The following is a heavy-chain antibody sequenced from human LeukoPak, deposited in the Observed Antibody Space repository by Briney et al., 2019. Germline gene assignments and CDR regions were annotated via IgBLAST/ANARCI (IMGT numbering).Heavy chain of an antibody. Sequence: PGGSLRLSCAASGFTFSNYWMTWVRQAPGKGLEWVANIKQDGSEKYYVDSVKGRFTVSRDNARNSLFLQMNNLRVEDTALYYCARDYRSSSGRSIDYRGQGTPVTVSS. CDR3: ARDYRSSSGRSIDY. CDR1: GFTFSNYW. V-gene: IGHV3-7*01. D-gene: IGHD6-6*01. J-gene: IGHJ4*02. CDR2: IKQDGSEK.